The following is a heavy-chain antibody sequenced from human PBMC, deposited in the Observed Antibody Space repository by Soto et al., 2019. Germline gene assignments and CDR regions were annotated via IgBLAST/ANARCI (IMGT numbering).Heavy chain of an antibody. Sequence: SVKVSCKASGFTFTSSAVQWVRQARGQRLEWIGWIVVGSGNTNYAQKFQERVTITRDMSTSTAYMELSSLRSEDTAVYYCAAAQGRLSYDDIVCCLDVWGQGNTVTVSS. J-gene: IGHJ6*02. V-gene: IGHV1-58*01. CDR1: GFTFTSSA. CDR2: IVVGSGNT. CDR3: AAAQGRLSYDDIVCCLDV. D-gene: IGHD3-9*01.